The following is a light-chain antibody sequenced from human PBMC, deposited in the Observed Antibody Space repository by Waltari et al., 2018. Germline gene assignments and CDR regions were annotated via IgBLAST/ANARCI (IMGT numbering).Light chain of an antibody. CDR2: EVT. Sequence: SALTQPPAASGSLGRSVTLSCSGTSSDVGGYEDVSWYQQPPGTAPKLLISEVTNRPSGVSDRFSGSKSGNTASLTVSALRSEDEAVYYCSSYVASKVVFGGGTRLTVL. J-gene: IGLJ2*01. CDR1: SSDVGGYED. V-gene: IGLV2-8*01. CDR3: SSYVASKVV.